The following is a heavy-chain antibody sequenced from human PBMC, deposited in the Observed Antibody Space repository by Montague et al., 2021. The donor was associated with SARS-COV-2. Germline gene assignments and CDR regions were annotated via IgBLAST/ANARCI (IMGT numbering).Heavy chain of an antibody. V-gene: IGHV3-7*01. Sequence: SLRLSCPASGFTFSNYWMNWARQAPGKGLEWVASIKPDGSGQHYVDSVKGRFTISRDNAKKSLYLQMNSLRVDDTAVYYCARSLFSSGSFWGQGTLVTVSS. CDR2: IKPDGSGQ. D-gene: IGHD3-10*01. CDR1: GFTFSNYW. J-gene: IGHJ4*02. CDR3: ARSLFSSGSF.